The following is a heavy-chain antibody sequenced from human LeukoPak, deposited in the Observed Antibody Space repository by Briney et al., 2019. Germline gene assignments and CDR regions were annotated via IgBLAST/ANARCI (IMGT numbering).Heavy chain of an antibody. J-gene: IGHJ3*02. V-gene: IGHV3-23*01. D-gene: IGHD3-3*02. CDR1: GFTFSSYA. CDR3: AKDSTDAFDI. Sequence: GASLRLSCAASGFTFSSYAMSWVRQAPGKGLEWVPAISGSGGSTYYADSVKGQFTISRDNSKNTLYLQMNSLRAEDTAVYYCAKDSTDAFDIWGQGTMVTVSS. CDR2: ISGSGGST.